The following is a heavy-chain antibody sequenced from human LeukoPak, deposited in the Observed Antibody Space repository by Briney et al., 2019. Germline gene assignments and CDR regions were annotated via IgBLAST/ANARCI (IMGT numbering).Heavy chain of an antibody. J-gene: IGHJ4*02. CDR3: ARAVYRSGGYYFDY. V-gene: IGHV3-30*04. D-gene: IGHD6-19*01. Sequence: PGGSLRLSCAASGFTFSSYAMQWVRQAPGKGLEWVAVISYDGSDKNYADSVKGRFTISRDNSKNTLYLQMNSLRADDTAVCYCARAVYRSGGYYFDYWGQGTLVIVSS. CDR2: ISYDGSDK. CDR1: GFTFSSYA.